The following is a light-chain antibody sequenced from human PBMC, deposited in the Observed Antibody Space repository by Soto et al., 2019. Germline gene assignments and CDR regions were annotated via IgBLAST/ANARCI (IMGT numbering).Light chain of an antibody. V-gene: IGKV3-15*01. CDR2: GAS. CDR3: QQSNNWPRT. CDR1: QSVRNY. J-gene: IGKJ1*01. Sequence: EIVRTQSPATLSVSPGERATLSCGASQSVRNYLAWYQKKPGQDPRILIHGASTRATGIPARFSGIGSGTEFNLTISRLQSEDFAVYDCQQSNNWPRTFGQVTKVDIK.